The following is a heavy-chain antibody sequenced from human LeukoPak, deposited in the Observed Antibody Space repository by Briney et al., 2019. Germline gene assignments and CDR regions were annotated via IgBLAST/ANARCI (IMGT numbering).Heavy chain of an antibody. CDR1: GGSISSYY. Sequence: SETLSLTCTAPGGSISSYYWSWIRQPPGKGLEWIGYIYYSGSTNYNPSLKSRVTISVDTSKNQFSLKLSSVTAADTAVYYCARGGYSSGWYYFDYWGQGTLVTVSS. J-gene: IGHJ4*02. D-gene: IGHD6-19*01. V-gene: IGHV4-59*01. CDR2: IYYSGST. CDR3: ARGGYSSGWYYFDY.